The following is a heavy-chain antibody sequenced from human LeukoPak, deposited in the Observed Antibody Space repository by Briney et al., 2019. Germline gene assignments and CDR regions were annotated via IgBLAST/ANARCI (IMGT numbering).Heavy chain of an antibody. D-gene: IGHD3-16*01. J-gene: IGHJ4*02. CDR1: GFTFSSYE. CDR2: ITSSGSTI. Sequence: GGSLRLSCGASGFTFSSYEMNWVRQAPGKGLEWVSYITSSGSTIYYADSVKGRFTISRDNAKNSLYLQMNSLRAEDTAVYYCARVAYSYYFDYWGQGTLVTVSS. CDR3: ARVAYSYYFDY. V-gene: IGHV3-48*03.